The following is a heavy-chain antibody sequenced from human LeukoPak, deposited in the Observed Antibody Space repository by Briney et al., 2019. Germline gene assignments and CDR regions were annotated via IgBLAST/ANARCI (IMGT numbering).Heavy chain of an antibody. D-gene: IGHD6-19*01. J-gene: IGHJ6*02. Sequence: GGSLRLSCAASGFTFSSYAMSWVRQAPGKGLEWVAVISYDGSNKYYADSVKGRFTISRDNSKNTLYLQMNSLRAEDTAVYYCAKEDPSYSSGWYGGFYYYYGMDVWAKGPRSPSP. CDR3: AKEDPSYSSGWYGGFYYYYGMDV. V-gene: IGHV3-30*18. CDR1: GFTFSSYA. CDR2: ISYDGSNK.